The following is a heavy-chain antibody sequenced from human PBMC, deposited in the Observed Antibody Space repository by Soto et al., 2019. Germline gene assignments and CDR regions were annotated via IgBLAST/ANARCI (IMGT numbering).Heavy chain of an antibody. CDR2: IYYNGNT. CDR1: GGAINDHY. J-gene: IGHJ4*02. V-gene: IGHV4-59*11. Sequence: QVQLQESGPGLVKPSETLSLTCTLSGGAINDHYWSFIRQPPGKGLEWIGYIYYNGNTNYNPSLESRVTISVDRSRNQFSLRLTSLTAADTAAYYCARVRTGYFDYWGRGALVTVSS. D-gene: IGHD3-9*01. CDR3: ARVRTGYFDY.